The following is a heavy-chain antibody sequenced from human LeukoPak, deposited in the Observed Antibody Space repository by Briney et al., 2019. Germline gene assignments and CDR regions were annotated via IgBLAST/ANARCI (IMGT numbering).Heavy chain of an antibody. CDR2: IYTTGTA. J-gene: IGHJ3*02. D-gene: IGHD6-6*01. CDR3: ARDHSSSSWMDAFEI. CDR1: GGSISSGSYY. Sequence: SSETLSLTCTVSGGSISSGSYYWSWIRQPAGKGPEWIGRIYTTGTADYNPSLKGRVFLSADTSMNQFSLKVTSVTAADTAVYYCARDHSSSSWMDAFEIWGPGMKVIVSS. V-gene: IGHV4-61*02.